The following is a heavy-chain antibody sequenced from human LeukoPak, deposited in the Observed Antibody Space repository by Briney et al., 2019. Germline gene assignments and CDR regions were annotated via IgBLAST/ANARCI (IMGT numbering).Heavy chain of an antibody. CDR2: VSDDGETT. J-gene: IGHJ4*02. D-gene: IGHD2-15*01. CDR1: GFTFSRYS. CDR3: AAGGRSGY. V-gene: IGHV3-74*01. Sequence: GGSLRLSCAASGFTFSRYSMFWFRQVPGEGLVPVSRVSDDGETTLYADSVKGRFTTSRDNAKNTVYLQMTSLRVEDTAVYFCAAGGRSGYWGQGTLVTVSS.